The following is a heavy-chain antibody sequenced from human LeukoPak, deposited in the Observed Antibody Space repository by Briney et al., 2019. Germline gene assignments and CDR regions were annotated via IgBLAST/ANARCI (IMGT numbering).Heavy chain of an antibody. J-gene: IGHJ4*02. CDR1: GGSISSNTYY. CDR2: IYYSGST. V-gene: IGHV4-39*07. Sequence: SETLSLTCTVPGGSISSNTYYWGWIRQPPGNGLEWIGSIYYSGSTYYNPSLKSRVTISVDTSKNQFSLKLSSVTAADTAVYYCARDYQGGYGDKTVDYWGQGTLVTGSS. CDR3: ARDYQGGYGDKTVDY. D-gene: IGHD5-18*01.